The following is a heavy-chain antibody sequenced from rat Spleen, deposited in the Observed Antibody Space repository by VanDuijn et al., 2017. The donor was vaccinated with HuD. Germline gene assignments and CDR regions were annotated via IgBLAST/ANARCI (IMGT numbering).Heavy chain of an antibody. CDR2: ISYGDSFGHSST. J-gene: IGHJ2*01. V-gene: IGHV5-29*01. D-gene: IGHD5-1*01. CDR1: GFTFSDYG. CDR3: TTDRAGY. Sequence: EVQLVESDGGLVQPGRSLKLSCAASGFTFSDYGMAWVRQTPTKGLEWVATISYGDSFGHSSTYYRDSVKGRFTISRDNAKSSLYLQMDSLRSEDTATYYCTTDRAGYWGQGVMVTVSS.